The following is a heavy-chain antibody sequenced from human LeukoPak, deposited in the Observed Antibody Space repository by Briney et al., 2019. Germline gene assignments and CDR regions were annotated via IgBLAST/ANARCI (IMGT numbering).Heavy chain of an antibody. CDR1: GYTFTSYS. J-gene: IGHJ3*01. CDR2: ISAYNGNT. V-gene: IGHV1-18*01. D-gene: IGHD2-2*01. Sequence: ASVKVSCKASGYTFTSYSISWVRQAPGQGLEWMGWISAYNGNTIYAQKVKGRVTMTTDTSTSTAYMELRSLKSDDTAVYYCARRFCSSVSCYDDDAFDVWGQGTLVTVSS. CDR3: ARRFCSSVSCYDDDAFDV.